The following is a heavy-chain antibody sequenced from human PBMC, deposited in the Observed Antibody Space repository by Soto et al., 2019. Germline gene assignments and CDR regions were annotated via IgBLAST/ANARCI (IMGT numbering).Heavy chain of an antibody. CDR3: AKARYSSGSGGFDY. Sequence: GGSLRLSCAASGFTFSSSALTWVRQAPGKGLESVSGISGDGATTYHADSVRGRFTISRDNSKNTLNLQMNSLRTEDTAVYYCAKARYSSGSGGFDYWGQGTLVTVSS. CDR2: ISGDGATT. V-gene: IGHV3-23*01. J-gene: IGHJ4*02. D-gene: IGHD6-19*01. CDR1: GFTFSSSA.